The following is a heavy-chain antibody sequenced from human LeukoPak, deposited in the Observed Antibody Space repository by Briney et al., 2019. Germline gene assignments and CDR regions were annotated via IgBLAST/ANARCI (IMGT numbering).Heavy chain of an antibody. D-gene: IGHD5-18*01. CDR3: AKNAGYSYGLYYFDY. Sequence: GGSLRLSCAASGITFSRYNMNWVRQAPGKGLEWVSSIISSGGVTYYADSLKGRFTISRDNSKNTVYLQMDSLRAEDSAVYYCAKNAGYSYGLYYFDYWGQGTLVTVSS. V-gene: IGHV3-23*01. CDR2: IISSGGVT. J-gene: IGHJ4*02. CDR1: GITFSRYN.